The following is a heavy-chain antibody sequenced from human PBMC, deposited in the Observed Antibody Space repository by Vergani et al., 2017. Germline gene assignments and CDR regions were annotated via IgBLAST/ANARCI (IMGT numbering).Heavy chain of an antibody. CDR3: ARGGPVSRYFRH. CDR2: INHEST. CDR1: GDSLRGHY. Sequence: QVQLRQWGAGLVKPSETLSLTCGIYGDSLRGHYWSWIRQPPGKGLEWMGEINHESTNYNPSLKSRVTISVDMSKKQFSLNLTSATAADTAVYYCARGGPVSRYFRHWGQGTLVTVSS. D-gene: IGHD3-9*01. J-gene: IGHJ4*02. V-gene: IGHV4-34*02.